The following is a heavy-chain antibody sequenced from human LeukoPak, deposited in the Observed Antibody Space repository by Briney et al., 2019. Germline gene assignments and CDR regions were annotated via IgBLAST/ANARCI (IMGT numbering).Heavy chain of an antibody. Sequence: SETLSLTCTVSGGSISSSSYYWGWIRQPPGKGLEWIGSIYYSGSTYYNPSLKSRVTISVDASKNQVSLKLSSVTAADTAVYYCASIAAASFDYWGQGTLVTVSS. CDR3: ASIAAASFDY. V-gene: IGHV4-39*01. CDR1: GGSISSSSYY. J-gene: IGHJ4*02. CDR2: IYYSGST. D-gene: IGHD6-13*01.